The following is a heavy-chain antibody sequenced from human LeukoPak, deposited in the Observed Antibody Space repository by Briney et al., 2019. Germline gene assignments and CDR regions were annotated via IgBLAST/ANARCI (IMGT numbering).Heavy chain of an antibody. CDR2: ISYDGSNK. CDR3: AKATRMGYTEGPGY. CDR1: GFTFSSYG. J-gene: IGHJ4*02. V-gene: IGHV3-30*18. D-gene: IGHD6-13*01. Sequence: GRSLRLSCAASGFTFSSYGMHWVRQAPGKGLEWVAVISYDGSNKYYADSVKGRFAISRDNSKNTLYLQMNSLRAEDTAVYYCAKATRMGYTEGPGYWGQGTLVTVSS.